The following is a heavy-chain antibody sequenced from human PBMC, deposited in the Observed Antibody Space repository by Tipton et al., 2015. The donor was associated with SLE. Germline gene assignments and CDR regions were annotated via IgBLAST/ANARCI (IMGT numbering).Heavy chain of an antibody. CDR1: GFTLSDYP. J-gene: IGHJ3*01. Sequence: SLRLSCVVSGFTLSDYPMHWVRQAPGKGPEWVAVVSFDGRYKYYAESVKGRFTISRDTSENTLFLQMNSLRVEDTAVYYCARDQGYELRSLGKPWGPFDVWGRGAMVTVSS. CDR3: ARDQGYELRSLGKPWGPFDV. V-gene: IGHV3-30*04. D-gene: IGHD3-3*01. CDR2: VSFDGRYK.